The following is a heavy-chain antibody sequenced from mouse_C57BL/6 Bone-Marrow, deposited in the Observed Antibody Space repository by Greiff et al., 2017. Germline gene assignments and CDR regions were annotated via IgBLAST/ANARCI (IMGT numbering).Heavy chain of an antibody. CDR3: TRFPLYYDYDWFAY. CDR2: IYPGNSDT. Sequence: EVQVVESGTVLARPGASVKMSCKTSGYTFTSYWMHWVKQRPGQGLEWIGAIYPGNSDTSYNQKFKGKAKLTAVTSASTAYMELSSLTNEDSAVYYCTRFPLYYDYDWFAYWGQGTLVTVSA. J-gene: IGHJ3*01. CDR1: GYTFTSYW. D-gene: IGHD2-4*01. V-gene: IGHV1-5*01.